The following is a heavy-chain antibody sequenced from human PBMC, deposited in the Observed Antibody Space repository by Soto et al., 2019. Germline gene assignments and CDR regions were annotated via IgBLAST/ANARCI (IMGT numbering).Heavy chain of an antibody. Sequence: GGSLRLSCVDSGFTFSSYWMSWVRQAPGKGLEWVANIKEDGSEKYYVDSVKGRFTISRDNSKNTVYLQMNSLRAEDTAVYFCTKPYFYDSSGYSRSFFDYWGQGTLVTVSS. CDR2: IKEDGSEK. CDR1: GFTFSSYW. D-gene: IGHD3-22*01. V-gene: IGHV3-7*01. J-gene: IGHJ4*02. CDR3: TKPYFYDSSGYSRSFFDY.